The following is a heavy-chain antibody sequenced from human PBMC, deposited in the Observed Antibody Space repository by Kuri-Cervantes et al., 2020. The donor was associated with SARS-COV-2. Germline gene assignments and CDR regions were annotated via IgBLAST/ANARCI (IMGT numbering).Heavy chain of an antibody. V-gene: IGHV4-34*01. J-gene: IGHJ6*03. CDR1: GGSFSGYY. CDR2: IYHSGST. D-gene: IGHD6-13*01. Sequence: ESLKISCAVYGGSFSGYYWSWIRQPPGKGLEWIGSIYHSGSTYYNPSLKSRVTISVDTSKNQFSLKLSSVTAADTAVYYCARAPSWVAAGTFYAYYYYMDVWGKGTTVTVSS. CDR3: ARAPSWVAAGTFYAYYYYMDV.